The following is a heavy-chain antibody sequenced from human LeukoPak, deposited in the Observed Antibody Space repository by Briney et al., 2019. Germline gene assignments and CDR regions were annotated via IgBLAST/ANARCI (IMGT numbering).Heavy chain of an antibody. D-gene: IGHD7-27*01. J-gene: IGHJ4*02. CDR3: ARGPPNWGYDY. V-gene: IGHV1-8*01. CDR1: GYTFTSYD. Sequence: ASVKVSCTASGYTFTSYDFNWVRQATGLRTDWMGWMSPNSGDTGYAQKFQDRVTMTRNTSISTAYMELSSLRSDDTAVYYCARGPPNWGYDYWGPGTLVTVSS. CDR2: MSPNSGDT.